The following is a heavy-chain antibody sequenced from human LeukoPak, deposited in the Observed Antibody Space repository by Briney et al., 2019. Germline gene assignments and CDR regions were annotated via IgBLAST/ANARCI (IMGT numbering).Heavy chain of an antibody. CDR3: AREPKLDDSSGYNYQRGFNY. V-gene: IGHV1-2*02. Sequence: ASVKVSCKASGYTFTGYYMHGLRQAPGQGLEWMGWINPNSGGTNYAQKFQGRVTMTRDTSISTAYMELSRLRSDDTAVYYCAREPKLDDSSGYNYQRGFNYWGQGTLVTVSS. CDR2: INPNSGGT. CDR1: GYTFTGYY. D-gene: IGHD3-22*01. J-gene: IGHJ4*02.